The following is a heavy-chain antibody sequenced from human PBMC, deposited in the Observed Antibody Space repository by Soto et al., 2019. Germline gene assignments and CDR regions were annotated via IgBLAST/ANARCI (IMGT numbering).Heavy chain of an antibody. D-gene: IGHD6-25*01. CDR2: IYSSGST. J-gene: IGHJ4*02. V-gene: IGHV4-31*03. CDR1: GGSIRSGGYF. Sequence: QVQLEASGPGLVKPSQTLSLTCSVSGGSIRSGGYFWTWIRQHPGKGLEYIGHIYSSGSTYYIPSLRRRLTMSLDTSKNQFSLNLTSVTAADTALYFCAGLNSGLYQPFDSWGQGALVTVSS. CDR3: AGLNSGLYQPFDS.